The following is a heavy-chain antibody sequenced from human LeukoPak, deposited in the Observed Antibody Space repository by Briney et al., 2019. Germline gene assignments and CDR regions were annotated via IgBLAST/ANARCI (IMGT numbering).Heavy chain of an antibody. CDR1: GFTFSSYA. Sequence: PGGSLRLSCAASGFTFSSYAMHWVRQAPGKGLEWVAVISYDGSNKYYADSVKGRFTISRDNSKNTLYLQMNSLRAEDTAVYYCARVRTISRSAFDIWGQGTMVTVSS. V-gene: IGHV3-30*04. CDR3: ARVRTISRSAFDI. D-gene: IGHD4/OR15-4a*01. CDR2: ISYDGSNK. J-gene: IGHJ3*02.